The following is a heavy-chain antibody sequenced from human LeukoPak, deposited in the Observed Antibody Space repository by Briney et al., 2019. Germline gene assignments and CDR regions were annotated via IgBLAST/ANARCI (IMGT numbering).Heavy chain of an antibody. CDR1: GYSFTSYW. CDR2: IYPGDSDT. J-gene: IGHJ5*02. Sequence: GESLKISCKGFGYSFTSYWIGWVRQMPGKGLEWMGIIYPGDSDTRYSPSFQGQVTISADKSISTAYLQWSSLKASDTAMYYCARSLGLYDSSGFNWFDPWGQGTLVTVSS. V-gene: IGHV5-51*01. CDR3: ARSLGLYDSSGFNWFDP. D-gene: IGHD3-22*01.